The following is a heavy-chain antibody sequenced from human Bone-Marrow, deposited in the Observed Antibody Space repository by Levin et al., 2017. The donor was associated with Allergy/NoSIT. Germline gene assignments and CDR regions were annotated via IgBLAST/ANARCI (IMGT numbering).Heavy chain of an antibody. D-gene: IGHD6-6*01. Sequence: GGSLRLSCAASGFTFSSYSMNWVRQAPGKGLEWVSSISSSSSYIYYADSVKGRFTISRDNAKNSLYLQMNSLRAEDTAVYYCASSFRGIAAPVYNWFDPWGQGTLVTVSS. V-gene: IGHV3-21*01. J-gene: IGHJ5*02. CDR2: ISSSSSYI. CDR1: GFTFSSYS. CDR3: ASSFRGIAAPVYNWFDP.